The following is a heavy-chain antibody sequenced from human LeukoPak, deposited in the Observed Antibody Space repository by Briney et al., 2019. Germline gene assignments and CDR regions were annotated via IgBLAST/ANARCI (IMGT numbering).Heavy chain of an antibody. CDR1: GFTFSSYW. J-gene: IGHJ4*02. Sequence: EGSLRLSCAASGFTFSSYWVSWVRQAPGKGLEWVANIKQDGSEKYYVDSVKGRFTISRDNAKNSLYLQMSSLRAEDTAVYYCARVEDYDILTGFDYWGQGTLVTVSS. V-gene: IGHV3-7*01. D-gene: IGHD3-9*01. CDR3: ARVEDYDILTGFDY. CDR2: IKQDGSEK.